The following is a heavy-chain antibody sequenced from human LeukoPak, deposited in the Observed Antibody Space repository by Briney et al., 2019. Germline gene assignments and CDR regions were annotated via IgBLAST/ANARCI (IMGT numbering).Heavy chain of an antibody. Sequence: QPGGSLRLSCAASGFTFSTYAMSWVRQAPGKGLEWVSAISGGEGNTYYRDSVKGRFIISRDNAKNSLYLQMNSLRAEDTGVYYCARNPDSWQITYYFDYWGQGTLVTVSS. D-gene: IGHD6-13*01. CDR1: GFTFSTYA. V-gene: IGHV3-23*01. CDR3: ARNPDSWQITYYFDY. CDR2: ISGGEGNT. J-gene: IGHJ4*02.